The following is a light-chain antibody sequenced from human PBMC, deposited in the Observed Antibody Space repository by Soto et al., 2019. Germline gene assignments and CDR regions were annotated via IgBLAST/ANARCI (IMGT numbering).Light chain of an antibody. V-gene: IGLV2-23*01. CDR2: EAT. J-gene: IGLJ2*01. CDR3: FSYAGRDTLVV. Sequence: QSALTQPASVSGSPGQSITISCTGTSSDLGSYNLVSWYQHHPGKAPKLIIYEATKRPSGISSRFSGSKSCYTASLTISGLQAEDEAFYSCFSYAGRDTLVVSGGGPQLTVL. CDR1: SSDLGSYNL.